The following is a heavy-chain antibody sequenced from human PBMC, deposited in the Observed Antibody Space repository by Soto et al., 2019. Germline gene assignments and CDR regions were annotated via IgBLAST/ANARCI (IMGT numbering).Heavy chain of an antibody. J-gene: IGHJ6*02. Sequence: GGSLRLSCAASGFTFSSYAMHWVRQAPGKGLEWVAVISYDGSNKYYADSVKGRFTISRDNSKNTLYLQMNSLRAEDTAVYYCARDQNYDLNYYYYGMDVWGQGITVTVSS. CDR2: ISYDGSNK. CDR1: GFTFSSYA. V-gene: IGHV3-30-3*01. CDR3: ARDQNYDLNYYYYGMDV. D-gene: IGHD3-3*01.